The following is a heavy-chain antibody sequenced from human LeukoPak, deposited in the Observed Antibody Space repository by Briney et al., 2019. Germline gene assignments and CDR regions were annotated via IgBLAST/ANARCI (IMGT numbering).Heavy chain of an antibody. J-gene: IGHJ6*03. CDR1: GYSISSGYY. Sequence: KTSETLSLTCTVSGYSISSGYYWGWMRQPPGKGLEWIGTIYHSGRSHYNPSLKSRVTISVDTSKNQFSLKLSSVTAADTAVYYCARRRLYYYYMDVWGKGTTVTVSS. V-gene: IGHV4-38-2*02. CDR2: IYHSGRS. CDR3: ARRRLYYYYMDV.